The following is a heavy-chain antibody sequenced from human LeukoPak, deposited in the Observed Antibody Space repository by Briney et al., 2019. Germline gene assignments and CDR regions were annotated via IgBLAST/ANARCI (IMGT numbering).Heavy chain of an antibody. D-gene: IGHD3-22*01. CDR2: IYYSGST. Sequence: SETLSLTCTVSGGSISSSSYYWGWLRQPPGKGLEWIGSIYYSGSTYYNPSLKSRVTISVDTSKNQFSLKLSSVTAADTAVYYCARAYYSDSNAPYYFDYWGQGTLVTVSS. V-gene: IGHV4-39*01. J-gene: IGHJ4*02. CDR3: ARAYYSDSNAPYYFDY. CDR1: GGSISSSSYY.